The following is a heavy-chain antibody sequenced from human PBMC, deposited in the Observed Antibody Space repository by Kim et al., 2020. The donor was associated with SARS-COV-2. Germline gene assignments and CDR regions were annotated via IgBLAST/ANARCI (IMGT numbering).Heavy chain of an antibody. D-gene: IGHD2-2*01. J-gene: IGHJ5*02. V-gene: IGHV1-2*06. CDR3: ARPAYAPAAYNWFDP. CDR2: INPNSGGT. Sequence: ASVKVSCKASGYTYTGYYMHWVRQAPGQGLEWMGRINPNSGGTNYAQKFQGRVTMTRDTSISTAYMELSRLRSDDTAVYYCARPAYAPAAYNWFDPWGQGTLVTVSS. CDR1: GYTYTGYY.